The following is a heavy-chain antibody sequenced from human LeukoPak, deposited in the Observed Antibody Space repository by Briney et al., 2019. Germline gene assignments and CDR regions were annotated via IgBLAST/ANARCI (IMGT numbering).Heavy chain of an antibody. CDR1: GGSISSSSYY. D-gene: IGHD6-19*01. Sequence: SETLSLTCTVSGGSISSSSYYWGWIRQPPGKGLEWIGSIYYSGSTYYNPSLKSRVTISVDTSKNQFSLKLSFVTAADTAVYYCARRGSGWYYFDYWGQGTLVTVSS. V-gene: IGHV4-39*01. CDR2: IYYSGST. J-gene: IGHJ4*02. CDR3: ARRGSGWYYFDY.